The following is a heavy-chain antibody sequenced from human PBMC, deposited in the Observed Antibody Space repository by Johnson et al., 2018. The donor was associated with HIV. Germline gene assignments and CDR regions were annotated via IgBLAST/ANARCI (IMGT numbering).Heavy chain of an antibody. V-gene: IGHV3-33*06. Sequence: QVLLVESGGGVVQPGRSLRLSCAASGFTFSSYGMHWVRQAPGKGLEWVAVIWYDGSNKYYADSVKGRFTISRDNSKNTLYLQMNSLRAEDTAVYYCAKDLRITIFGVVPPHDAFDIWGQGTMVTVSS. CDR2: IWYDGSNK. CDR3: AKDLRITIFGVVPPHDAFDI. D-gene: IGHD3-3*01. J-gene: IGHJ3*02. CDR1: GFTFSSYG.